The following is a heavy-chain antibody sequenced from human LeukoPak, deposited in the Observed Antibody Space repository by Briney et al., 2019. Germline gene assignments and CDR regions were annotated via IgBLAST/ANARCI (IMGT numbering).Heavy chain of an antibody. CDR1: GFTFSSYS. D-gene: IGHD5-24*01. J-gene: IGHJ4*02. CDR3: ARGEQEMATMSIDY. V-gene: IGHV3-48*01. Sequence: GGSLRLSCAASGFTFSSYSMNWVRQAPGKGLEWVSYISSLGSTIYYADSVKGRFTISRDNAKNSLYLQMNSLRAEDTAVYYCARGEQEMATMSIDYWGRGTLVSVSS. CDR2: ISSLGSTI.